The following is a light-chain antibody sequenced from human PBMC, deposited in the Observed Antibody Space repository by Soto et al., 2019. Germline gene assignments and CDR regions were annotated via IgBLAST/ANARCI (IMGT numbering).Light chain of an antibody. Sequence: EVVLTQSPATLSLSPGERATLSCRASQSVGSQLAWYQHKPGQAPRLLIYDASNRATGIPARFSGSGSGTDFTLTISSLEPEDFAVYYCQQRSNWPPLTFGGGTKVEIK. J-gene: IGKJ4*01. V-gene: IGKV3-11*01. CDR3: QQRSNWPPLT. CDR1: QSVGSQ. CDR2: DAS.